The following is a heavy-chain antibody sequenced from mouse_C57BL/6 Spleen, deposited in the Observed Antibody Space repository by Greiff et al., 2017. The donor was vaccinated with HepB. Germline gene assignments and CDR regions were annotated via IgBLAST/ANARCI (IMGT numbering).Heavy chain of an antibody. J-gene: IGHJ3*01. CDR3: ARSYSYGSGGFAY. Sequence: VQLQQPGAELVKPGASVKMSCKASGYTFTSYWITWVKQRPGQGLEWIGDIYPGSGSTNYNEKFKSKATLTVDTSSSTAYMQLSSLTSEDSAVYYCARSYSYGSGGFAYWGQGTLVTVSA. CDR1: GYTFTSYW. CDR2: IYPGSGST. V-gene: IGHV1-55*01. D-gene: IGHD1-1*01.